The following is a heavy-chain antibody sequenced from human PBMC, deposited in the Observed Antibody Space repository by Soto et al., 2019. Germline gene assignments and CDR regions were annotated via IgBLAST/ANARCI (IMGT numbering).Heavy chain of an antibody. CDR3: ARLAYSHYST. CDR2: IYYSGTT. Sequence: SETLSLTCTVSGGSIKVGGYYWGWIRQPPGKGLEWVATIYYSGTTYYNPSLKSRLTISLDTSRNQFSLDLASVTAADTAVYYCARLAYSHYSTWGQGTLVTVSS. D-gene: IGHD5-12*01. J-gene: IGHJ4*02. CDR1: GGSIKVGGYY. V-gene: IGHV4-39*01.